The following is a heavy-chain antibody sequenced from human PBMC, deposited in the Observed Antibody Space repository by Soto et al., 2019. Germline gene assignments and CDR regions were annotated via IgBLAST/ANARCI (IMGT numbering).Heavy chain of an antibody. CDR1: GFTFISYA. J-gene: IGHJ3*02. V-gene: IGHV3-30-3*01. CDR2: ISYDGSNK. Sequence: GSLRLSCAASGFTFISYAIHFVRHSPVKWLEWVAVISYDGSNKYYADSVKGRFTISRDNSKNTLYLQMNSLRAEDTAVYYCARDSRFLNYYDSSYDPPAFDIWGQGTMVTVSS. CDR3: ARDSRFLNYYDSSYDPPAFDI. D-gene: IGHD3-22*01.